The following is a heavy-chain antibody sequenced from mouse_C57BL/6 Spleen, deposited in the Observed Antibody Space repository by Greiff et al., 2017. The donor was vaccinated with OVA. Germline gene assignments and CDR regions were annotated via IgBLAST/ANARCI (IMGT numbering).Heavy chain of an antibody. CDR2: INYDGSST. V-gene: IGHV5-16*01. CDR3: ARDGLGWYFDV. J-gene: IGHJ1*03. D-gene: IGHD2-2*01. CDR1: GFTFSDYY. Sequence: DVKLVESEGGLVQPGSSMKLSCTASGFTFSDYYMAWVRPVPEKGLEWVANINYDGSSTYYLDSLKSRFIISRDNAKNILYLQMSSLKSEDTATYYCARDGLGWYFDVWGTGTTVTVSS.